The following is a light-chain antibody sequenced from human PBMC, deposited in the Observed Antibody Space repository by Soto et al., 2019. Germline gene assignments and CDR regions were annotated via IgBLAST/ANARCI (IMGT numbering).Light chain of an antibody. J-gene: IGKJ4*01. V-gene: IGKV3D-20*02. CDR3: QQRSNWPQLT. CDR1: QSVSSGH. Sequence: EIVLTQSPGTLSLSPGERATLSCRASQSVSSGHLAWYQQKPGQAPRLLIYGASSRATGIPARFSGSGSGTDFTLTISSLEPEDFAVYYCQQRSNWPQLTFGGGTKVDIK. CDR2: GAS.